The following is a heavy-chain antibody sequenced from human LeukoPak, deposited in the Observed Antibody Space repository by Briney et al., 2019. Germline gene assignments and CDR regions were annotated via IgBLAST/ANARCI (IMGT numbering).Heavy chain of an antibody. J-gene: IGHJ4*02. CDR1: GFTFSNYE. Sequence: GGSLRLSCAASGFTFSNYEMNWVRQAPGMGLEWVSYITSSGPTAYYADSVKGRSNISRDNAQNSLFLQMNNLTAEDTAIYYCARLGFCSDGSCYSLDYWGQGILVTVSS. CDR2: ITSSGPTA. V-gene: IGHV3-48*03. D-gene: IGHD2-15*01. CDR3: ARLGFCSDGSCYSLDY.